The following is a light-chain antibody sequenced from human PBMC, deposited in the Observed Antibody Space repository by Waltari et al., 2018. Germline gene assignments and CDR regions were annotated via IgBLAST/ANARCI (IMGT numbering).Light chain of an antibody. J-gene: IGLJ2*01. Sequence: SSELTQDPAVSVAMGQTVRTTCQGDSLRSYYASWYQQRQGQAPILVIYDKNNRPSGVPDRFSGSSSHNTGSLTITGAQAEDEASYYCHSRDASGVAGSFGGGTKLTVL. CDR2: DKN. CDR3: HSRDASGVAGS. V-gene: IGLV3-19*01. CDR1: SLRSYY.